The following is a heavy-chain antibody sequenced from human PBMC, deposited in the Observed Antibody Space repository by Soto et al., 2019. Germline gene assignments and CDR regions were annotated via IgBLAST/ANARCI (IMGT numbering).Heavy chain of an antibody. Sequence: AASVKVSCKASGYTFTSYGISWVRQAPGQGLEWMGWISAYNGNTNYAQKLQGRVTMTTDTSTSTAYMELRSLRSDDTAVYYCARFNQNINSNWFAHWCQGTLVTV. CDR3: ARFNQNINSNWFAH. CDR2: ISAYNGNT. J-gene: IGHJ5*02. CDR1: GYTFTSYG. V-gene: IGHV1-18*04. D-gene: IGHD1-20*01.